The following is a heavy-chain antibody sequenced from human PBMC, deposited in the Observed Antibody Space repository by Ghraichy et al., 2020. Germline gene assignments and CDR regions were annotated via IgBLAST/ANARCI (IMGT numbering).Heavy chain of an antibody. CDR1: GESFSDYY. D-gene: IGHD2-15*01. CDR2: ISHSGST. Sequence: SETLSLTCAVYGESFSDYYWTWIRQPPGKGLELIGEISHSGSTNYNPSLKSRVTISVDASRKQFSLKLTSVAAADTALYYCARGLSTPRWFDPWGQGTLVIVSS. CDR3: ARGLSTPRWFDP. J-gene: IGHJ5*02. V-gene: IGHV4-34*01.